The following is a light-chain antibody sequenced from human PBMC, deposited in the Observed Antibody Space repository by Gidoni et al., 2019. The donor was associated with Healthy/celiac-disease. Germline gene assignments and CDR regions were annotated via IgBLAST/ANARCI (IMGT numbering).Light chain of an antibody. V-gene: IGLV2-14*01. CDR1: SSDVGGYDY. J-gene: IGLJ2*01. CDR2: EVS. CDR3: SSYTSSSTV. Sequence: QSALTQPASVSGSPGQSITISCTGTSSDVGGYDYVSWYQQLPGKAPKLLIYEVSTRPSGVSNRFSCSKSGNPASLTISWLQAEDEADYYCSSYTSSSTVFGGGTKLTVL.